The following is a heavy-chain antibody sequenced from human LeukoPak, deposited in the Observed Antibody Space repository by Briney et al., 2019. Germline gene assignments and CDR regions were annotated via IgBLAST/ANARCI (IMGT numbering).Heavy chain of an antibody. D-gene: IGHD5-12*01. CDR1: GFTFNNYA. V-gene: IGHV3-23*01. J-gene: IGHJ4*02. CDR3: AKLGVVATITRFDY. CDR2: ISGSGAST. Sequence: GGSLRLSCAASGFTFNNYAMSWVRQAPGKGLQWVSGISGSGASTYYADSVKGRFTISRDNSKNILYLQMDSLRAEDTAVYYCAKLGVVATITRFDYWGQGTLVTVSS.